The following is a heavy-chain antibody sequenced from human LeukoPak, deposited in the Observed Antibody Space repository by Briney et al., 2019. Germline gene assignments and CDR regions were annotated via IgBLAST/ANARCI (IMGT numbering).Heavy chain of an antibody. CDR2: ISGDGVST. CDR3: ARESGKFDY. J-gene: IGHJ4*02. CDR1: GLPIGDFA. Sequence: GGSLRLSCVASGLPIGDFAMHWVRQAPGKGLEWVSLISGDGVSTFYADSVKGRFSISRDNSKNSLSLEMNSLRTEDTPMYYCARESGKFDYWGQGTLVAVSS. V-gene: IGHV3-43*02.